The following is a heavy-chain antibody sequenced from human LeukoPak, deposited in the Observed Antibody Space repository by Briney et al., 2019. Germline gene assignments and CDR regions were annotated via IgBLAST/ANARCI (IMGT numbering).Heavy chain of an antibody. D-gene: IGHD5-18*01. CDR1: GESFSGYY. V-gene: IGHV4-34*01. J-gene: IGHJ6*03. Sequence: SETLSLTCAVYGESFSGYYWSWIRQPPGKGLEWIGEINHSGSTNYNPSLKSRVTISVDTSKNQFSLKLSSVTAADTAVYYCARSSSYSYGLYYYYYMDVWGKGTTVTVSS. CDR2: INHSGST. CDR3: ARSSSYSYGLYYYYYMDV.